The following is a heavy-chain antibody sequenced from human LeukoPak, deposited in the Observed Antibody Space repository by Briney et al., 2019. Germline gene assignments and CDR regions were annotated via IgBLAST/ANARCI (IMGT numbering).Heavy chain of an antibody. J-gene: IGHJ4*02. CDR2: ISSSINYI. CDR1: GFTFSSYS. D-gene: IGHD6-13*01. V-gene: IGHV3-21*01. Sequence: KPGRSLRLSCAASGFTFSSYSLNWVRQAPGKGLEWVSSISSSINYIYYADSVKGRFTISRDNAKNSLYLQMNSLRAEDTAVYYCARGAAAGKPYWGQGTLVTVSS. CDR3: ARGAAAGKPY.